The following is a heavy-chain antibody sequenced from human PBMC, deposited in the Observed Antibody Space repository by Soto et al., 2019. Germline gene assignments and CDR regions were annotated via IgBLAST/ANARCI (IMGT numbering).Heavy chain of an antibody. V-gene: IGHV4-39*01. CDR3: ARHLTSVVNPAYFEG. J-gene: IGHJ3*01. Sequence: SDTLSLTCTFTGDSISSRSYYWGWIRQPPGKGLEWIGSIYYSGSTYNNPSLRSRVSMSIDTSKDQFSLKLKSVTAADTALYFYARHLTSVVNPAYFEGWGQASLLTV. CDR1: GDSISSRSYY. CDR2: IYYSGST. D-gene: IGHD4-17*01.